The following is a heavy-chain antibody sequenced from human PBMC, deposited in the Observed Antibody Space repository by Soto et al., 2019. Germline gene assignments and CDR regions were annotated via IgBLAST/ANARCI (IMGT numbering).Heavy chain of an antibody. D-gene: IGHD1-1*01. CDR1: GGTFNTYG. Sequence: QVHLVQSGAEVKKPGSSVKVSCRASGGTFNTYGFNWVRQAPGQGLERMGGIIPLFGTTTYAQNFQGRVTITAEHSTTRAYMEMSGLTSADRAVYFCARGGELAGWMPFDSWGQGTLVTVYS. CDR3: ARGGELAGWMPFDS. J-gene: IGHJ4*02. CDR2: IIPLFGTT. V-gene: IGHV1-69*01.